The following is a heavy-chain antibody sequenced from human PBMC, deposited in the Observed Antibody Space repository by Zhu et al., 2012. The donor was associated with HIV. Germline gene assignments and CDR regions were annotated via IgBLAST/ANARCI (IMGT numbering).Heavy chain of an antibody. Sequence: QVQLQESGPGLVKPSETLSLTCSISGVSIYHYYWSWIRQTPGKGLEWIGNIYYTGSTNYNPSLTSRVTMSVDASKNHFSLRLSSVTAADTAVYYCAKKFRGGSGVIITVKYFFDLVGPWHRGHCLL. CDR1: GVSIYHYY. CDR3: AKKFRGGSGVIITVKYFFDL. V-gene: IGHV4-59*01. CDR2: IYYTGST. D-gene: IGHD3-9*01. J-gene: IGHJ2*01.